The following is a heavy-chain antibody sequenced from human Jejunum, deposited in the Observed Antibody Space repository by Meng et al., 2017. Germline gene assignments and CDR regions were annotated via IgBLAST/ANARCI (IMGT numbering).Heavy chain of an antibody. V-gene: IGHV3-23*01. CDR2: VSGSGGRT. CDR3: AKDLYSIEMVSSATSSGGMDV. J-gene: IGHJ6*02. Sequence: GESLKISCTASGFTFGDYAMSWFRQAPGKGLEWVSAVSGSGGRTFYTDFVKGRFTIARDKSQNMVHLQMNSLRAEDTAVYYCAKDLYSIEMVSSATSSGGMDVWGQGTTVTVSS. D-gene: IGHD2-15*01. CDR1: GFTFGDYA.